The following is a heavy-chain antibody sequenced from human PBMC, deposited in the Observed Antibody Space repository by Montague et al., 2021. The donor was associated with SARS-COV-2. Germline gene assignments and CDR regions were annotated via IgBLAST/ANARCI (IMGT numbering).Heavy chain of an antibody. V-gene: IGHV4-39*01. CDR1: GGSISSSSYY. J-gene: IGHJ4*02. Sequence: SETLSLTCTVSGGSISSSSYYWGWIRQPPGKGLEWIGSIYYSGSTYYNPSLKSRVTISVDTSKNQFSLKLSSVTAADTAVYYCARKASRGITIFGVVTASYCFDYWGQGTLVTASS. D-gene: IGHD3-3*01. CDR3: ARKASRGITIFGVVTASYCFDY. CDR2: IYYSGST.